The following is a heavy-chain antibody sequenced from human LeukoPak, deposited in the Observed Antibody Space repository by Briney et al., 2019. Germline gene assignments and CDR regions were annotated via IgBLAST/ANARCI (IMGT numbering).Heavy chain of an antibody. V-gene: IGHV1-24*01. Sequence: ASVKVSCKVSGYTLTELSMHWVRQAPGKELDWMGGSDHEDGETIYAQKFQGRVTMTEDTSTDTAYMELSSLRSEDTAVYYCATVSRWYQGTEGYYFDYWGQGTLVTVSS. D-gene: IGHD4-23*01. CDR3: ATVSRWYQGTEGYYFDY. CDR1: GYTLTELS. J-gene: IGHJ4*02. CDR2: SDHEDGET.